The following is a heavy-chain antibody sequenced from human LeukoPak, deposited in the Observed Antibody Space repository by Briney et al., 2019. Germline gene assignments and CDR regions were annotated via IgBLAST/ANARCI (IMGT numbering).Heavy chain of an antibody. Sequence: SETLSLTCAVYGGSFSGYYWSWIRQPPGKGLEWIGEINHSGSTNYNPSLKSRVTISVDTSKNQFSLKLSSVTAADTAVYYCARAWSSSGSYFDYWGQGTLVTVSS. CDR2: INHSGST. CDR3: ARAWSSSGSYFDY. J-gene: IGHJ4*02. V-gene: IGHV4-34*01. CDR1: GGSFSGYY. D-gene: IGHD3-22*01.